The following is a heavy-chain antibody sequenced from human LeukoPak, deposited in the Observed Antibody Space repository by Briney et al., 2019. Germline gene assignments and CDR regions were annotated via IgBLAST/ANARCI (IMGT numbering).Heavy chain of an antibody. CDR1: GGSISTYH. CDR3: ARDRDSSSWYSGAFDI. Sequence: SGTLSLTCTVSGGSISTYHWSWIRQPPGKGLEWIGYISYTGSTNYNPSLKSRVTISVDTSKNQFSLKLSSVTAADTAVYYCARDRDSSSWYSGAFDIWGQGTMVTVSS. CDR2: ISYTGST. V-gene: IGHV4-59*01. J-gene: IGHJ3*02. D-gene: IGHD6-13*01.